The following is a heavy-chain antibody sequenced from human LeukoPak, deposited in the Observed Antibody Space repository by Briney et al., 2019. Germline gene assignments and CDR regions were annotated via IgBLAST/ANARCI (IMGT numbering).Heavy chain of an antibody. Sequence: SETLSLTCTVSGGSISSYYWSWIRQPPGKGLEWIGYIYYSGSTNYNPSLKSRVTISVDTSKNQSSLKLSSVTAADTAVYYCAREDYDSSGYDYWGQGTLVTVSS. D-gene: IGHD3-22*01. CDR1: GGSISSYY. CDR3: AREDYDSSGYDY. V-gene: IGHV4-59*01. J-gene: IGHJ4*02. CDR2: IYYSGST.